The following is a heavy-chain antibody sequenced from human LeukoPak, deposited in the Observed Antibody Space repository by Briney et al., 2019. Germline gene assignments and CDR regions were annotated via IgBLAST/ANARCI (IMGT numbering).Heavy chain of an antibody. D-gene: IGHD6-19*01. CDR3: ARQRMVVAVGGDFDY. CDR2: IIGGGSII. J-gene: IGHJ4*02. CDR1: GFTFSNYE. V-gene: IGHV3-48*03. Sequence: GGSLRLSCAVSGFTFSNYEMNWVRQAPGKGLEWVAYIIGGGSIIYYADSVKGRFTISRDNAKNSLYLQMNSLRVEDTAVYYCARQRMVVAVGGDFDYWGQGILVTVSS.